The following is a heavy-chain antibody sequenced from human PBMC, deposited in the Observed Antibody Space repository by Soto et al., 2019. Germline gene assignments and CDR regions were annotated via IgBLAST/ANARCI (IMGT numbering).Heavy chain of an antibody. CDR2: ISSSSSYI. CDR1: GFTFSSYS. J-gene: IGHJ6*02. D-gene: IGHD3-3*01. CDR3: AREGLDFWSGYPMDV. Sequence: VGSLRLSCAASGFTFSSYSMNWVRQAPGKGLEWVSSISSSSSYIYYADSVKGRFTISRDNAKNSLYLQMNSLRAEETAVYYCAREGLDFWSGYPMDVWGQGTTVTVSS. V-gene: IGHV3-21*01.